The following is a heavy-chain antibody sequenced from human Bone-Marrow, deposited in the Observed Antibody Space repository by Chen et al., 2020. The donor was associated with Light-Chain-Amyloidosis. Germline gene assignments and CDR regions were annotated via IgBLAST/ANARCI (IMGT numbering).Heavy chain of an antibody. V-gene: IGHV3-7*05. CDR1: GFPINSYW. CDR3: AIDRSNSFGIGNFDY. Sequence: EVQLVESGGGLVQPGGSLRLTCVVSGFPINSYWMGWVRRAPGKGLVWVASISEDGSENHFLDSVKGRFTVTRDNAKKSLFLQMTSLSREDTAVYYCAIDRSNSFGIGNFDYWGQGTLVTVSS. CDR2: ISEDGSEN. J-gene: IGHJ4*02. D-gene: IGHD6-6*01.